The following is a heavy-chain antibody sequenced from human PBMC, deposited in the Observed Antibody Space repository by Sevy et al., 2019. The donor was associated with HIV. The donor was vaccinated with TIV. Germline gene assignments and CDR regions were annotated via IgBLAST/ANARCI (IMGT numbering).Heavy chain of an antibody. CDR2: IYPGDSDT. V-gene: IGHV5-51*01. CDR1: GYSFTSYS. CDR3: ARHWPGEDIVVEVAALAFDM. Sequence: GESLKISCKGSGYSFTSYSIGWVRQMPGKGLEWMGIIYPGDSDTRYSLSFQGQVTISADKSINTAYLQWSSLKASDTAMYYCARHWPGEDIVVEVAALAFDMWGQGTMVTVSS. J-gene: IGHJ3*02. D-gene: IGHD2-15*01.